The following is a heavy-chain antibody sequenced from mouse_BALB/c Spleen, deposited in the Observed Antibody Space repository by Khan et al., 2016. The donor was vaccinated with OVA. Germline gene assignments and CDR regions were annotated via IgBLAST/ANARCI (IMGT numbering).Heavy chain of an antibody. CDR2: IGPGSGNP. Sequence: DLVKPGASVKLSCKASGYTFTSYWINWIKQRPGQGLEWVGQIGPGSGNPYYNEVFKGKATLTVDTSSSTVYIQLSSLASEDSAVYFCARSNYYGNVLYAMDHWGQGTSVTASS. J-gene: IGHJ4*01. V-gene: IGHV1S41*01. CDR3: ARSNYYGNVLYAMDH. D-gene: IGHD1-1*01. CDR1: GYTFTSYW.